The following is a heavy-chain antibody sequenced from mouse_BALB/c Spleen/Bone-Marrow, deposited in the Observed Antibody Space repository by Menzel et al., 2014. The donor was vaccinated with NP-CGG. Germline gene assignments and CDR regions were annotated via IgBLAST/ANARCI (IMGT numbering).Heavy chain of an antibody. CDR1: GYTFTSYY. J-gene: IGHJ2*01. CDR3: ARRYDDCFDY. CDR2: LYPGNVNT. D-gene: IGHD2-14*01. V-gene: IGHV1S56*01. Sequence: QVQLQQSGPELVKPGASVRISCKASGYTFTSYYIHWVKQRPGQGLEWIGWLYPGNVNTKYNEKFKGKATLTADKSSSTAYMQLSSLTTEDSAVYFCARRYDDCFDYWGQGTTLTDSS.